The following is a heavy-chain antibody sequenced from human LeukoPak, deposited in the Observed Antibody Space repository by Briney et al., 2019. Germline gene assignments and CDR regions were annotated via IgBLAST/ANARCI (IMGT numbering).Heavy chain of an antibody. J-gene: IGHJ6*04. D-gene: IGHD2-15*01. Sequence: SETLSLTCTVSGGSISSYYWSWIRQPSGKGLEWIGYIYYSGSTNYNPSLKSRVTISVDTSKNQFSLKLSSVTAADTAVYYCARAPRPIGYYGMDVWGKGTTVTVSS. CDR1: GGSISSYY. CDR3: ARAPRPIGYYGMDV. CDR2: IYYSGST. V-gene: IGHV4-59*01.